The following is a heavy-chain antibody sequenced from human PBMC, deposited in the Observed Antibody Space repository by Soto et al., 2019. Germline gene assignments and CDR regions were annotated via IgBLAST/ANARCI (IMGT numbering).Heavy chain of an antibody. Sequence: ASVKVSCKASGYTFTSYGLSWVRQAPGQGLEWMGWISAYIGNTNYAQKLQGRVTMTTDTSTSTAYMELRSLRSDDTVVYYCARVSGCSNTRCSFYYYMDVWGKGTTVTVSS. CDR2: ISAYIGNT. V-gene: IGHV1-18*01. CDR3: ARVSGCSNTRCSFYYYMDV. J-gene: IGHJ6*03. CDR1: GYTFTSYG. D-gene: IGHD2-2*01.